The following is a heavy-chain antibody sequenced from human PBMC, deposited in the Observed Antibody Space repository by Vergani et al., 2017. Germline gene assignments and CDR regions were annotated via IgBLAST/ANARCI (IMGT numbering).Heavy chain of an antibody. V-gene: IGHV4-61*02. J-gene: IGHJ3*01. CDR2: ISASGNA. CDR1: GGSISAGYYF. D-gene: IGHD6-19*01. Sequence: QVQLQAPGPGRVKPSQTLSLTCTMSGGSISAGYYFWSWIRQPAGKGLEWLGHISASGNASHSPSLKTRVSMSVYTSKNQFSLTVTSVTAADTAIYFCARRSGGYSGGKVHPLRTAFDVWGHGTVVTVSS. CDR3: ARRSGGYSGGKVHPLRTAFDV.